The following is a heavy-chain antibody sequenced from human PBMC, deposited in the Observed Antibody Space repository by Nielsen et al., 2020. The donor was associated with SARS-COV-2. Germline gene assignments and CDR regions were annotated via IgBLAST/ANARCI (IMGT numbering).Heavy chain of an antibody. CDR1: GFTFSSYA. J-gene: IGHJ2*01. CDR2: ISGSGGST. V-gene: IGHV3-23*01. D-gene: IGHD2-21*02. CDR3: AKVSAYCGGDCYSGWYFDL. Sequence: GESLKISCAASGFTFSSYAMSWVRQAPGKGLEWVSAISGSGGSTYYADSVKGRFTISRDNSKNTLYLQMNSLRAEDTAVYYCAKVSAYCGGDCYSGWYFDLWGRGTLVTVSS.